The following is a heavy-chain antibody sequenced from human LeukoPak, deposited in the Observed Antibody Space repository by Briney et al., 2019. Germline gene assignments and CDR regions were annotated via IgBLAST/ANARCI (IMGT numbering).Heavy chain of an antibody. D-gene: IGHD5-18*01. V-gene: IGHV4-59*01. Sequence: SETLSLTCTVSGGYISSYYWSWIRQPPGKGLEWIGYIYYSGSTNYNPSLKSRVTISVDTSKNQFSLKLSSVTAADTAVYYCARVDTAMDYFDYWGQGTLVTVSS. J-gene: IGHJ4*02. CDR2: IYYSGST. CDR3: ARVDTAMDYFDY. CDR1: GGYISSYY.